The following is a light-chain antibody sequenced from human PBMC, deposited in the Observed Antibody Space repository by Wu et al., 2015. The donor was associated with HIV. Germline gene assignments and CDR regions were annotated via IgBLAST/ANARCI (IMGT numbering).Light chain of an antibody. Sequence: EIVMTQSPATLSVSPGDTVTLSCRASQTVRTTLAWFQHKPGQAPRLLIYSASTRATGVPARSSGAGSGTDFTLTITGLLSEVFCGLYCQQYILASWTFGQGP. V-gene: IGKV3-15*01. CDR1: QTVRTT. CDR2: SAS. CDR3: QQYILASWT. J-gene: IGKJ1*01.